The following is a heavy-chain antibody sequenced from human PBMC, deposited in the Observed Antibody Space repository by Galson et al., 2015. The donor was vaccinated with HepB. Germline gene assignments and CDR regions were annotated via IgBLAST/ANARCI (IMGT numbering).Heavy chain of an antibody. D-gene: IGHD5-12*01. CDR1: GGTFSSYT. CDR2: IIPILGIA. Sequence: SVKVSCKASGGTFSSYTISWVRQAPGQGLEWMGRIIPILGIANYAQKFQGRVTITADKSTSTAYMELSSLRSEDTAVYYCARDYDSNYGMDVWGQGTTVTVSS. CDR3: ARDYDSNYGMDV. V-gene: IGHV1-69*04. J-gene: IGHJ6*02.